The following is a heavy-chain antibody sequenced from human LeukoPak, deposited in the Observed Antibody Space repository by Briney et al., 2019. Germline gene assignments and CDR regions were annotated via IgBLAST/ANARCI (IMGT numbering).Heavy chain of an antibody. J-gene: IGHJ4*02. D-gene: IGHD4-23*01. CDR2: IYYSGST. V-gene: IGHV4-59*01. CDR1: GGSISSYY. CDR3: AGRIRWYADY. Sequence: SETLSLTCTVSGGSISSYYWSWIRQPPGKGLEWIGYIYYSGSTNYNPSLKSRVTISVDTSKNQFSLKLSSVTAADTAVYYCAGRIRWYADYWGQGTLVTVSS.